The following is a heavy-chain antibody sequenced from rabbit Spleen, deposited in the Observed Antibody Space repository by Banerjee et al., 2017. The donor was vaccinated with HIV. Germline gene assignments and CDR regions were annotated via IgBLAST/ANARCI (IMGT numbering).Heavy chain of an antibody. Sequence: QSLEESGGDLVKPEGSLTLTCKASGVSLNDKDVMCWVRQAPGKGLEWIACINIVTGKSVYASWALGRFIMSRTSSTTVTLQMTRLTVADTATYFCARDLVAVIGWNFNLCGQGTLVTVS. V-gene: IGHV1S40*01. CDR2: INIVTGKS. CDR3: ARDLVAVIGWNFNL. D-gene: IGHD1-1*01. CDR1: GVSLNDKDV. J-gene: IGHJ4*01.